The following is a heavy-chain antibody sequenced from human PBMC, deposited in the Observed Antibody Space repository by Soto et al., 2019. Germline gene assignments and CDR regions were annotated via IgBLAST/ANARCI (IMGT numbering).Heavy chain of an antibody. CDR1: GFTFSSYA. V-gene: IGHV3-64*01. Sequence: EVQLVESGGGLVQPGGSLRLSCAASGFTFSSYAMHWVRQAPGKGLEYVSGISSNGGSTDYANSVKGRFTISRDNSKNTLYLQMGSLRAEDMAVYYCARGGRGYEFDYWGQGTLVTVFS. CDR3: ARGGRGYEFDY. CDR2: ISSNGGST. D-gene: IGHD5-12*01. J-gene: IGHJ4*02.